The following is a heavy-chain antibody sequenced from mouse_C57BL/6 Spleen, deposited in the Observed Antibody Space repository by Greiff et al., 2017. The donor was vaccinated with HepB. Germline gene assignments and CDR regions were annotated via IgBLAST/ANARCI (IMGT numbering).Heavy chain of an antibody. CDR1: GYTFTSYW. CDR3: AREVTTVVAMDAMDY. D-gene: IGHD1-1*01. CDR2: IYPGSGST. V-gene: IGHV1-55*01. Sequence: QVQLKQPGAELVKPGASVKMSCKASGYTFTSYWITWVKQRPGQGLEWIGDIYPGSGSTNYNEKFKSKATLTVDTSSSTAYMQLSSLTSEDSAVYYCAREVTTVVAMDAMDYWGQGTSVTVSS. J-gene: IGHJ4*01.